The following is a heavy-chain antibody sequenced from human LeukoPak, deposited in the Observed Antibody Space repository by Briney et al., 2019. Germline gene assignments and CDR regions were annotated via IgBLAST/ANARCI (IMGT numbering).Heavy chain of an antibody. D-gene: IGHD2-21*02. CDR3: ARAPAFCGGDCYPARLDS. Sequence: GKSLRLSCAASGFTFSSYAMHWVRQAPGKGLEWVAIVSYDGRSKYHADSVKGRFIIFRDDSKNTLYLQMNSLRAEDTALYYCARAPAFCGGDCYPARLDSWGQGTLVTVSS. CDR2: VSYDGRSK. J-gene: IGHJ4*02. V-gene: IGHV3-30*04. CDR1: GFTFSSYA.